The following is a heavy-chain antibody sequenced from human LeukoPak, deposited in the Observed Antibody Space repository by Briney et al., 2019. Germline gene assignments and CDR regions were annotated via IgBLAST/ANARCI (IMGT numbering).Heavy chain of an antibody. J-gene: IGHJ4*02. CDR1: GGTFRSNA. CDR2: ITPIFGAA. CDR3: ARGWLAETTVVTPYNY. D-gene: IGHD4-23*01. V-gene: IGHV1-69*13. Sequence: SVKVTCKASGGTFRSNAISWVRQAPGQGLEWMGGITPIFGAANYAQKFQGRVTITAVESMSTAYMELSSLRSEDTAVYYCARGWLAETTVVTPYNYWGQGTLVTVSS.